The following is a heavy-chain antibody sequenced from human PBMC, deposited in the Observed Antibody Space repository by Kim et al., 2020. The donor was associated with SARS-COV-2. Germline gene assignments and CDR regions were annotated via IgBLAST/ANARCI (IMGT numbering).Heavy chain of an antibody. CDR2: INHSGST. J-gene: IGHJ3*02. Sequence: SETLSLTCAVYGGSFSGYYWSWIRQPPGKGLEWIGEINHSGSTNYNPSLKSRVTISVDTSKNQFSLKLSSVTAADTAVYYCARVRLIRSITMIVVVITAPDAFDIWGQGTMVTVSS. CDR3: ARVRLIRSITMIVVVITAPDAFDI. V-gene: IGHV4-34*01. CDR1: GGSFSGYY. D-gene: IGHD3-22*01.